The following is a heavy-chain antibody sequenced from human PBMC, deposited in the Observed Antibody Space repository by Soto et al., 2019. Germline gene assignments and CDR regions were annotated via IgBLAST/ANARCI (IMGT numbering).Heavy chain of an antibody. CDR1: GGSFSDFY. J-gene: IGHJ4*02. Sequence: QVQLQQWGAGLLKPSETLSLTCAVYGGSFSDFYWTWIRQLPGKGLEWIGEINHSGSTNYNPSLKSRVAISVDTSKNQFSLNLRSVTAADTAVYYCGPRGAVAGPRGYWGQGTLVTVSS. D-gene: IGHD6-19*01. V-gene: IGHV4-34*01. CDR2: INHSGST. CDR3: GPRGAVAGPRGY.